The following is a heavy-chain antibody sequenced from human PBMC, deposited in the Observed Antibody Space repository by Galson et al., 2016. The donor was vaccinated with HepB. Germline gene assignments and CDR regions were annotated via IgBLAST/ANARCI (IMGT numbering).Heavy chain of an antibody. V-gene: IGHV5-51*01. J-gene: IGHJ4*02. CDR3: ARPHHPASFSYGYLY. Sequence: QSGAEVKKPGESLKISCKGSGYSFTTYWIAWVGQMPGKGLEWMGIIYPGDSDTTYSPSFQGQVTISADKSISTAYLQWSSLKASDTAMYYCARPHHPASFSYGYLYWGQGTLVTVSS. CDR1: GYSFTTYW. CDR2: IYPGDSDT. D-gene: IGHD5-24*01.